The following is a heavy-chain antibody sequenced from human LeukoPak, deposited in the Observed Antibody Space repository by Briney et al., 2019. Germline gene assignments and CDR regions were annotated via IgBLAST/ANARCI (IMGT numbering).Heavy chain of an antibody. D-gene: IGHD3-22*01. V-gene: IGHV4-30-2*01. CDR1: GGSISSGGYS. Sequence: SETLSLTCAVSGGSISSGGYSWSWIRQPPGKGLEWIGYIYHSGSTYYNPSLKSRVTISVDRSKNQFSLKLSSVTAADTAVYYCARDYYDSSGYYAGDYWGQGTLVTVSS. CDR3: ARDYYDSSGYYAGDY. CDR2: IYHSGST. J-gene: IGHJ4*02.